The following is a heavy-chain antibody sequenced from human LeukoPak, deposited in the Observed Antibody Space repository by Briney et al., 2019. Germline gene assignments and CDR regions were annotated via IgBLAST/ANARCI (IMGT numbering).Heavy chain of an antibody. CDR1: GFTFSSYG. CDR2: ISGSGGST. CDR3: AKDRLIDSSGYSCPDY. Sequence: GGSLRLSCAASGFTFSSYGMSWVRQAPGKGLEWVSAISGSGGSTYYADSVKGRFTISRDNSKNTLYLQMNSLRAEDTAVYYCAKDRLIDSSGYSCPDYWGQGTLVTVSS. D-gene: IGHD3-22*01. V-gene: IGHV3-23*01. J-gene: IGHJ4*02.